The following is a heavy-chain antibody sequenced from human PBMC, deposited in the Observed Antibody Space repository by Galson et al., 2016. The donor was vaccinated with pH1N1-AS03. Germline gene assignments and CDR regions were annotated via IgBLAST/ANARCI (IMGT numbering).Heavy chain of an antibody. Sequence: SLRLSCAASGFTFNRSWMNWVRQAPGKGLEWVANIKQDGSEKYYVDSVKGRFTISRDNAKNSLYLQMNSLRAEETAVYYCFEINNGGGQGTLVTVSS. D-gene: IGHD2-8*01. CDR3: FEINNG. V-gene: IGHV3-7*01. CDR2: IKQDGSEK. CDR1: GFTFNRSW. J-gene: IGHJ4*02.